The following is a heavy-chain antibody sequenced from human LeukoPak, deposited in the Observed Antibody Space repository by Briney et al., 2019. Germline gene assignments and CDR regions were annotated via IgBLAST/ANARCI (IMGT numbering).Heavy chain of an antibody. Sequence: GGSLRLSCAASGFTFNTYGMHWVRQAPGKGLEWVSSISSSSSYIYYADSVKGRFTISRDNAKNSLYLQMNSLRAEDTAVYYCARPYYDSSGLDYWGQGTLVTVSS. D-gene: IGHD3-22*01. CDR1: GFTFNTYG. V-gene: IGHV3-21*01. CDR2: ISSSSSYI. J-gene: IGHJ4*02. CDR3: ARPYYDSSGLDY.